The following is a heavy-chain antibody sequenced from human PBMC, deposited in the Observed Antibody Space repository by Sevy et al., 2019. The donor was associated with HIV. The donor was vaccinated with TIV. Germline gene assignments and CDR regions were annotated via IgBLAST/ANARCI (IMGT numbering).Heavy chain of an antibody. CDR3: ATGREYYNDNSGYFDY. CDR1: GYTLTQLS. V-gene: IGHV1-24*01. Sequence: ASVKVSCQVSGYTLTQLSMHWVRQAPGKGLEWMGGFDPEDGKTIYAQKFQGRLTMTEDTSTDTAYMQLSSLRSEDTAVYYCATGREYYNDNSGYFDYWGQGTLVTVSS. D-gene: IGHD3-22*01. J-gene: IGHJ4*02. CDR2: FDPEDGKT.